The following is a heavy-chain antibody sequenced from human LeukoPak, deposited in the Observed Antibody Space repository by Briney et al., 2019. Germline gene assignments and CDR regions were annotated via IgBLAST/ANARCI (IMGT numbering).Heavy chain of an antibody. J-gene: IGHJ4*02. Sequence: HWASVKVSCKASGYTFTTYYVHWVRQAPGQGLEWMGIINPSGGSTTYAQKFRGRLTMTRDMSTSTVYMELSSLRSEDTAVHYCARGSRPVYNLLTGKRYFDYWGQGTLLTVSS. CDR2: INPSGGST. V-gene: IGHV1-46*01. D-gene: IGHD3-9*01. CDR3: ARGSRPVYNLLTGKRYFDY. CDR1: GYTFTTYY.